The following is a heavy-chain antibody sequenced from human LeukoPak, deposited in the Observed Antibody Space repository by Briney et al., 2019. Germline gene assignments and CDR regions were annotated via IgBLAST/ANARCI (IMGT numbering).Heavy chain of an antibody. Sequence: PGGSLRLSCAASGFTFSSYWMSWVRQAPGKGLEWVANIKQDGSEKYYVDSVKGRFTISRDNAKNSLYLQMNSLRAEDTAVYYCARDSKNSYYYDSSGNGAFDIWGQGTMVTVSS. CDR1: GFTFSSYW. V-gene: IGHV3-7*01. CDR2: IKQDGSEK. CDR3: ARDSKNSYYYDSSGNGAFDI. J-gene: IGHJ3*02. D-gene: IGHD3-22*01.